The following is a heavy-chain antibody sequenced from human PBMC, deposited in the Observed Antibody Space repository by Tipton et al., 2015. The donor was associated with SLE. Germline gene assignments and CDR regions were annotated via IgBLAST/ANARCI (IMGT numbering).Heavy chain of an antibody. CDR2: ISYDGSNR. CDR1: GFTFMSFA. J-gene: IGHJ4*02. CDR3: ARGSSDYYGSGNHYYFDY. Sequence: SLRLSCAASGFTFMSFAMHWVRQAPGKGLEWVAVISYDGSNRNYADSVRGRFTISRDNSKNTLYLQMNSLRAEDTALYYCARGSSDYYGSGNHYYFDYWGQGTLVTVSS. D-gene: IGHD3-10*01. V-gene: IGHV3-30*03.